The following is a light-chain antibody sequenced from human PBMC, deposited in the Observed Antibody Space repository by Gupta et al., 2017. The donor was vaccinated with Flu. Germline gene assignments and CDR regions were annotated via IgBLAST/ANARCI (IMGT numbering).Light chain of an antibody. J-gene: IGLJ1*01. Sequence: SVLTQPPSVSGAPGQRVTISCPGNSSNIGAGYDVHWYQQLPGTAPKLLIYGNSNRPSGVPDRFSGSKSGTSASLAITGLQAEDEADYYCQSYDSSLSGFYVFGTGTKVTVL. CDR1: SSNIGAGYD. V-gene: IGLV1-40*01. CDR3: QSYDSSLSGFYV. CDR2: GNS.